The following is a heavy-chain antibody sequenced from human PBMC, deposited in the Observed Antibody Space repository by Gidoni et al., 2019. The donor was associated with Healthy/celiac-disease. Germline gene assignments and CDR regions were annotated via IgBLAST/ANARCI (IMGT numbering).Heavy chain of an antibody. Sequence: QLQLQESGPGLVKPSETLSLTCTVSGCSISSSSYYWGWIRQPPGKGLEWIGSIYYSGSTYYNPSLKSRVTISVDTSKNQFSLKLSSVTAADTAVYYCARRGIAAAGWGWFDPWGQGTLVTVSS. D-gene: IGHD6-13*01. CDR1: GCSISSSSYY. J-gene: IGHJ5*02. V-gene: IGHV4-39*01. CDR3: ARRGIAAAGWGWFDP. CDR2: IYYSGST.